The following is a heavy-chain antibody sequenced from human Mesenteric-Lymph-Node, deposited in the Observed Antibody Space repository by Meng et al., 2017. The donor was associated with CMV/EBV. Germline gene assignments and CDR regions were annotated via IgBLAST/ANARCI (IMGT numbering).Heavy chain of an antibody. V-gene: IGHV3-53*01. CDR2: IYSGGST. CDR3: ARGTLTYYLDY. CDR1: GFTVSSNY. J-gene: IGHJ4*02. Sequence: GESLKISCAASGFTVSSNYMSWVRQAPGKGLEWVSVIYSGGSTYYADSVKGRFTISRDNSKNTLYLQMNSLRADDTAVYYCARGTLTYYLDYWGQGALVTVSS. D-gene: IGHD1-7*01.